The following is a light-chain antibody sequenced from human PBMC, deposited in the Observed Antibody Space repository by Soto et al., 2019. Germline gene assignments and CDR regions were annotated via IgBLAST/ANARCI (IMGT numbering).Light chain of an antibody. CDR1: NSDVGGYNY. J-gene: IGLJ1*01. CDR3: SSYAGSYTFV. V-gene: IGLV2-11*01. Sequence: QSALTQPRSVSGSPGQSVTISCTGTNSDVGGYNYVSWYQLHPGKAPKLMMFDVSERPSGVPDRFSASKSGNTASLTISGLQAEDETDYYCSSYAGSYTFVFGTGTNVTVL. CDR2: DVS.